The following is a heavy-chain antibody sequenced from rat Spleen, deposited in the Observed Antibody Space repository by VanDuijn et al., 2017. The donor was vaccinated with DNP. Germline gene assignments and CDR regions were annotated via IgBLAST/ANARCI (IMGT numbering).Heavy chain of an antibody. CDR3: ARPDA. CDR1: GFTFSTYW. CDR2: INPDGSST. J-gene: IGHJ4*01. V-gene: IGHV5-58*01. Sequence: EVQLVESGGGLVQPGRSLKLSCVASGFTFSTYWMFWIRQAPGMGLEWVASINPDGSSTYYRDSVKGRFTISRDNAKSTLYLQMDSLRSEDTATYYCARPDAWGQGTSVTVSS.